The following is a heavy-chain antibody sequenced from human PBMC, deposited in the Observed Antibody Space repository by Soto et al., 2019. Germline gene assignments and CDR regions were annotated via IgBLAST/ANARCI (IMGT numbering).Heavy chain of an antibody. Sequence: SETLSLTCAVYGGSFSGYYWSWIRQPPGKGLEWIGEINHSGSTNYNPSLKSRVTISVDTSKNQFSLKLSSVTAADTAVYYCARGHCSGGSCYSFDYWGQGTLVAVSS. CDR1: GGSFSGYY. D-gene: IGHD2-15*01. CDR2: INHSGST. J-gene: IGHJ4*02. CDR3: ARGHCSGGSCYSFDY. V-gene: IGHV4-34*01.